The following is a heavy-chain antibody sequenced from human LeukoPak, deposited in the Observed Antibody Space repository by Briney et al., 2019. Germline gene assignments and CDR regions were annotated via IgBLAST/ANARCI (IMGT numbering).Heavy chain of an antibody. D-gene: IGHD3-16*01. Sequence: ASVKLSCKASGYTFTSYAMHWVRQAPGQRLEWMGWINAGNGNTKYSQKFQGRVTITRDTSASTAYMELSSLRSEDTAVYYCARALSRGLMVSFDYWGQGTLVTVSS. CDR2: INAGNGNT. V-gene: IGHV1-3*01. CDR3: ARALSRGLMVSFDY. J-gene: IGHJ4*02. CDR1: GYTFTSYA.